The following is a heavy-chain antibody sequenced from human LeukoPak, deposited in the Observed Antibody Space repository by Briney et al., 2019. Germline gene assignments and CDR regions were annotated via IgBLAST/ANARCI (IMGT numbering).Heavy chain of an antibody. D-gene: IGHD2-15*01. CDR1: GFTFSSYG. CDR3: AKVPVA. V-gene: IGHV3-30*18. J-gene: IGHJ4*02. Sequence: GRSLRLSCAASGFTFSSYGMHWVRQAPGKGLEWVAVISYDGSNKYYADSVKGRFTISRDNSKNTLYLQMNSLRAEDTAVYYCAKVPVAWGQGTLVTVSS. CDR2: ISYDGSNK.